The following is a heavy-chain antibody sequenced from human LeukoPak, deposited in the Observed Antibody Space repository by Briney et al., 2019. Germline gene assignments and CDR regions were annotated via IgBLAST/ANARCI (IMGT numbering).Heavy chain of an antibody. D-gene: IGHD3-22*01. CDR2: IYTSGST. Sequence: PSETLSFTCTVSGGSISSYYWSWVRQPAGKGLEWIGRIYTSGSTNYNPSLKSRVTISVDKSKNQFSLKLSSVTAADTAVYYCVREYYYDSSGYLVDAFDISGQGTMVTVSS. V-gene: IGHV4-4*07. CDR1: GGSISSYY. CDR3: VREYYYDSSGYLVDAFDI. J-gene: IGHJ3*02.